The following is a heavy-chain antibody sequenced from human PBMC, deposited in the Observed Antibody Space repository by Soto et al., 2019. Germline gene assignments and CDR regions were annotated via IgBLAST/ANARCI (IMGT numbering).Heavy chain of an antibody. J-gene: IGHJ4*02. CDR2: ISASGDTT. CDR1: GFTFSNYW. CDR3: AAQATGYFVPFDF. Sequence: GGSLRLSCAASGFTFSNYWMSWVRQAPGKGLEWVSSISASGDTTHYAESVRGRFTVSRDNSRNTLHLQMSSLTAEDTAIYSCAAQATGYFVPFDFWGRGTLVTVSS. D-gene: IGHD3-22*01. V-gene: IGHV3-23*01.